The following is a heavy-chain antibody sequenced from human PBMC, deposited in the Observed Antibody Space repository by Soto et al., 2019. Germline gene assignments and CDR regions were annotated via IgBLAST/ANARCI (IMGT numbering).Heavy chain of an antibody. CDR1: GGSISSYY. CDR2: IYYSGGT. V-gene: IGHV4-59*01. CDR3: ARGLNSALGIKDYYYYMDV. J-gene: IGHJ6*03. D-gene: IGHD7-27*01. Sequence: SETLSLTCTVSGGSISSYYWSWIRQPPGKGLEWIGYIYYSGGTNYNPSLKSRVTISVDTSKNQFSLKLSSVTAADTAVYYCARGLNSALGIKDYYYYMDVWGKGTTVTVSS.